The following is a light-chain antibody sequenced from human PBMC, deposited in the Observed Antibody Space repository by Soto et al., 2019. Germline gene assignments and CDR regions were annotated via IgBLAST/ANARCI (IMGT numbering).Light chain of an antibody. CDR3: QQYKIWPT. CDR2: GAS. V-gene: IGKV3-20*01. CDR1: QSVSSSF. J-gene: IGKJ1*01. Sequence: EIVLAQSPGTLSLSPGESATLSCRASQSVSSSFLAWYQQKAGQAPRLLIYGASRRATGIPDRFSGSGSGTDFTLTISRLEPEDFAVYFCQQYKIWPTFGQGTKVEIK.